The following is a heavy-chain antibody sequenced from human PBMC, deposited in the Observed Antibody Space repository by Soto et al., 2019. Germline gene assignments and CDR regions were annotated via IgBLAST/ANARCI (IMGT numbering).Heavy chain of an antibody. D-gene: IGHD2-2*02. V-gene: IGHV4-59*01. Sequence: SETLSLTCTVSGGSISSYYWSWIRQPPGKGLEWIGYIYYSGSTNYNPSLKSRVTISVDTSKNQFSLKLSSVTAADTAVYYCARGGLGYCSSTSCHTNYYYGMDVWGQGTTVTVSS. CDR3: ARGGLGYCSSTSCHTNYYYGMDV. CDR2: IYYSGST. J-gene: IGHJ6*02. CDR1: GGSISSYY.